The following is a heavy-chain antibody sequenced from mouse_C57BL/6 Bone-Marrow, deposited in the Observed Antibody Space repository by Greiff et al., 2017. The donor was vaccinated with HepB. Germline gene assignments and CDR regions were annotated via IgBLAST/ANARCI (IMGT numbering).Heavy chain of an antibody. Sequence: VQLQQSGPELVKPGASVKIPCKASGYTFTDYNMDWVKQSHGKSLEWIGDINPNNGGTIYNQKFKGKATLTVDKSSSTAYMELRSLTSEDTAVYYCARCPHYYGSSSGYFDYWGQGTTLTVSS. CDR2: INPNNGGT. D-gene: IGHD1-1*01. J-gene: IGHJ2*01. CDR1: GYTFTDYN. CDR3: ARCPHYYGSSSGYFDY. V-gene: IGHV1-18*01.